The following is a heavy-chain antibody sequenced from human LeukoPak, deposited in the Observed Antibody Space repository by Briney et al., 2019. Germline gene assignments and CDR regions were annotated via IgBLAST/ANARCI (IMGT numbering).Heavy chain of an antibody. D-gene: IGHD3-9*01. Sequence: ASVKVSCKASGYTFTGYYMHWVRQAPGQGLEWMGWINPNSGGTNYAQKFQGRVTMTRDTSISTAYMELSRLRSDDTAVYYFASDSFLIVYEGGREVGAKGTTVPVS. V-gene: IGHV1-2*02. CDR1: GYTFTGYY. CDR2: INPNSGGT. J-gene: IGHJ6*04. CDR3: ASDSFLIVYEGGREV.